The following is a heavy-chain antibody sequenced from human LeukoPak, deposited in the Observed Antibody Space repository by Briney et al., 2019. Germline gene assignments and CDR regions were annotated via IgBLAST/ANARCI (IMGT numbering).Heavy chain of an antibody. J-gene: IGHJ4*02. D-gene: IGHD3-22*01. CDR2: ISDRGSRT. CDR1: GITLSNYG. Sequence: QPGGSLRLSCAVSGITLSNYGMSWARQAPGKGLEWVAGISDRGSRTNYADSVKGRFTISTDHPKNTLYLQMNSLRAEDTAVYFCAKRGVVIRVILVGFHKEAYYFDSWGQGALVTVSS. V-gene: IGHV3-23*01. CDR3: AKRGVVIRVILVGFHKEAYYFDS.